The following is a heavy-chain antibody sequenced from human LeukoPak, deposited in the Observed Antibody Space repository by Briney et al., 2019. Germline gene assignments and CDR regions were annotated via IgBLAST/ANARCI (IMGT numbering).Heavy chain of an antibody. Sequence: ASVKVSCKASGYTFTGYYMHWVRQAPGQGLEWMGWINPNSGGTNYAQKFQGRVTMTRDTSISTAYMELSRLRSDDTAVYYCARDLGAAEVYYYYYMGVWGKGTTVTVSS. CDR1: GYTFTGYY. J-gene: IGHJ6*03. V-gene: IGHV1-2*02. CDR2: INPNSGGT. CDR3: ARDLGAAEVYYYYYMGV. D-gene: IGHD3-3*01.